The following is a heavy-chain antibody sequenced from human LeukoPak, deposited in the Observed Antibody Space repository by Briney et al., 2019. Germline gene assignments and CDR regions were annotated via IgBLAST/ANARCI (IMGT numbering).Heavy chain of an antibody. CDR3: ARAPAPTEELLIADAFDI. CDR1: GGSISSSRYY. V-gene: IGHV4-39*07. J-gene: IGHJ3*02. Sequence: SETLSLTCTVSGGSISSSRYYWGWIRQPPGKGLEWIGSIYYSGKTYYNPSLKSRVTISVDTSKNQFSLKLSSVTAADTAVYYCARAPAPTEELLIADAFDIWGQGTMVTVSS. CDR2: IYYSGKT. D-gene: IGHD1-26*01.